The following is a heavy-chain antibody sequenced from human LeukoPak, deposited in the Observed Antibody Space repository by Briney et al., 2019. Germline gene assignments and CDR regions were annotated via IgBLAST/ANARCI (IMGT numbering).Heavy chain of an antibody. CDR1: GFTFSGFW. D-gene: IGHD6-6*01. V-gene: IGHV3-7*03. CDR3: ARSSYSSSSSV. Sequence: GGSLRLSCAVSGFTFSGFWMSWSRQAPGKGLEWVASINSDGSEGYYADVVKGRFTISRDNAKNSLYLQINSLRAEDAAVYYCARSSYSSSSSVWGQGIMVTVSS. CDR2: INSDGSEG. J-gene: IGHJ3*01.